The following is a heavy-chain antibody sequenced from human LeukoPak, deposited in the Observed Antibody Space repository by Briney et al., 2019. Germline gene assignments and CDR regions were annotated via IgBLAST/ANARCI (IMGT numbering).Heavy chain of an antibody. CDR3: ARDWAAVTILYLPTI. CDR2: ISSSSSYI. CDR1: GFTFSSYS. D-gene: IGHD3-9*01. Sequence: PGGSLRLSCAASGFTFSSYSMNWVRQAPGKGLEWVSSISSSSSYIYYADSVKGRFTISRDNAKNSLYLQMNSLRAEDTAVYYCARDWAAVTILYLPTIWGQGTMVTVSS. V-gene: IGHV3-21*01. J-gene: IGHJ3*02.